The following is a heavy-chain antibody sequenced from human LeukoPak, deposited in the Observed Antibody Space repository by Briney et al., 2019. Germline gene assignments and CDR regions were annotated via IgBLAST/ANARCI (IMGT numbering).Heavy chain of an antibody. CDR1: GGSISSGSYY. Sequence: SQTLSLTCTVSGGSISSGSYYWSWIRQPAGKGLEWIGRIYTSGSANYNPSLKSRVTISVDTSKNQFSLKLSSVTAADTAVYYCARAGRGSSGYPSDYWGQGTLVTVSS. D-gene: IGHD3-22*01. CDR2: IYTSGSA. CDR3: ARAGRGSSGYPSDY. J-gene: IGHJ4*02. V-gene: IGHV4-61*02.